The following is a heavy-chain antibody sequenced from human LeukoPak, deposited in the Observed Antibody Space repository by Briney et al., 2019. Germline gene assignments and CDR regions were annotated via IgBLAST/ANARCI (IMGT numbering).Heavy chain of an antibody. V-gene: IGHV4-4*09. Sequence: PSETLSLTCTVSGGSISSYYWSWIRQPPGKGLEWIGYIYTSGSTNYNPSLKSRATISVDTSKNQFSLKLSSVTAADTAVYYCASSYDSSGYYEKPVHAFDIWGQGTMLTVSS. CDR1: GGSISSYY. CDR2: IYTSGST. J-gene: IGHJ3*02. CDR3: ASSYDSSGYYEKPVHAFDI. D-gene: IGHD3-22*01.